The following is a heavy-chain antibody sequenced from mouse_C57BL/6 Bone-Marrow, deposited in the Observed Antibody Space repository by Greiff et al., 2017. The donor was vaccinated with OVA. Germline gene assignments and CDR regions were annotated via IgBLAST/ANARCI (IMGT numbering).Heavy chain of an antibody. CDR1: GYTFTDYY. CDR2: INPNNGGT. CDR3: ARPQITTVVAGCDY. Sequence: EVQLQQSGPELVKPGASVKISCKASGYTFTDYYINWVKQSHGQSLEWIGDINPNNGGTSYNQKFKGKATLTVDKSSSTAYMELRSLTSEDSAVYYCARPQITTVVAGCDYWGQGTTLTVSS. V-gene: IGHV1-26*01. J-gene: IGHJ2*01. D-gene: IGHD1-1*01.